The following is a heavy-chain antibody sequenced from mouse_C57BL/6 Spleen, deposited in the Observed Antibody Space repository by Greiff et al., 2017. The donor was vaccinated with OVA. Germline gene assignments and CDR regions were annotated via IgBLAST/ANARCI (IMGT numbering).Heavy chain of an antibody. J-gene: IGHJ2*01. V-gene: IGHV1-82*01. CDR1: GYAFSSSW. CDR2: IYPGDGDT. CDR3: ARSDGPLGY. D-gene: IGHD2-3*01. Sequence: QVQLQQSGPELVKPGASVKISCKASGYAFSSSWMNWVKQRPGKGLEWIGRIYPGDGDTNYNGKFKGKATLTADKSSSTAYMQLSSLTSEDSAVYFCARSDGPLGYWGQGTTLTVSS.